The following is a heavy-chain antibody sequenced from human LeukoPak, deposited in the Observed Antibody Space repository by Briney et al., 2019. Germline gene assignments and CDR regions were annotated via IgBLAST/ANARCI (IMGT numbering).Heavy chain of an antibody. Sequence: SETLSLTCTVSGDSISSYYWSWIRQPPGKGLEWIGYIYYSGSTNYNPSLKSRVTISVDTSKNQFSLKLSSVTAADTAVYYCAREGAVPLYDYVWGSYHFHYWGQGTLVTVSS. CDR3: AREGAVPLYDYVWGSYHFHY. D-gene: IGHD3-16*02. J-gene: IGHJ4*02. V-gene: IGHV4-59*01. CDR1: GDSISSYY. CDR2: IYYSGST.